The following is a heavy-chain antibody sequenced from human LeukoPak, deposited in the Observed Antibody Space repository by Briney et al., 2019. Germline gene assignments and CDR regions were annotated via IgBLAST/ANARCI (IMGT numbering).Heavy chain of an antibody. Sequence: GGSLRLSCAASGFTVSSNYMSWVRQAPGKGLEWVSIIYSGGSTYYADSVKDRFTISRDNSKNTLYLQMNSLRAEDMAMYYCARGYFDSSGEFDYWGQGTLVTVSS. CDR1: GFTVSSNY. D-gene: IGHD3-22*01. CDR2: IYSGGST. J-gene: IGHJ4*02. V-gene: IGHV3-66*01. CDR3: ARGYFDSSGEFDY.